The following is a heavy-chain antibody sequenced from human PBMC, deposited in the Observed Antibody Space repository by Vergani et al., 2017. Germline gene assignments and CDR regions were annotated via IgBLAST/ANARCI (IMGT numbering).Heavy chain of an antibody. J-gene: IGHJ4*02. CDR3: AREGVLLWFGDSDY. CDR2: IYTSGST. Sequence: QVQLQESGPGLVKPSQTLSLTCTVSGGSISSGSYYWSWIRQPAGKGLEWIGRIYTSGSTNYNPSLKSRVTISVDTSKNQFSLKLSSVTAADTAVYYCAREGVLLWFGDSDYWGQGTLVTVSS. V-gene: IGHV4-61*02. D-gene: IGHD3-10*01. CDR1: GGSISSGSYY.